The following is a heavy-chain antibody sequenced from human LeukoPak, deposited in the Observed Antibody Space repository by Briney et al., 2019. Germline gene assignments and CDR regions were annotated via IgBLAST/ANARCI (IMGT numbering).Heavy chain of an antibody. D-gene: IGHD2-2*01. CDR3: ARSGRYCSSTSCSLFDY. V-gene: IGHV1-18*01. Sequence: ASVKVSCKASGGTFSSYAISWVRQAPGQGLEWMGWINPNSGGTNYAQKLQGRVTMTTDTSTSTAYMELRSLRSDDTAVYYCARSGRYCSSTSCSLFDYWGQGTLVTVSS. J-gene: IGHJ4*02. CDR1: GGTFSSYA. CDR2: INPNSGGT.